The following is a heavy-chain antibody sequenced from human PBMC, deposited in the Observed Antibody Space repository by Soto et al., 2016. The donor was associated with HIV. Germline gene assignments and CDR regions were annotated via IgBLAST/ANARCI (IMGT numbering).Heavy chain of an antibody. CDR3: ARDPRRGYDFFPGVPDQ. CDR1: GFIFNDYY. V-gene: IGHV3-11*04. CDR2: ISGSGSTV. Sequence: QVQLVESGGGLVKPGGSLRLSCAASGFIFNDYYMSWIRHTPGKGLQWVSHISGSGSTVYYADSVEGRFTVSRDNSKKLLYLQMDSVRVDDTAVYYCARDPRRGYDFFPGVPDQWGQGTLVSVSS. J-gene: IGHJ4*02. D-gene: IGHD5-12*01.